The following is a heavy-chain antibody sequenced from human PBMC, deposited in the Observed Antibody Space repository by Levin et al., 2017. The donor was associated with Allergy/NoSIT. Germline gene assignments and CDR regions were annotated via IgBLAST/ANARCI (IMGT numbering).Heavy chain of an antibody. J-gene: IGHJ3*01. CDR3: AREAVGLFPTRTNAFDY. Sequence: GESLKISCEASGFIFTRHIMHWVRQAPGKGLEWVASISASGDSIYHADSVKGRFTVSRDNTKDSLFLQMKSLRVEDTAVYFCAREAVGLFPTRTNAFDYWGQGTMVRVSS. CDR2: ISASGDSI. V-gene: IGHV3-21*01. D-gene: IGHD5-24*01. CDR1: GFIFTRHI.